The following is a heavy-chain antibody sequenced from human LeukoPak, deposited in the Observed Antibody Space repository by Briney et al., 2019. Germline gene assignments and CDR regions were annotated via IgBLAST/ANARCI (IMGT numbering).Heavy chain of an antibody. CDR3: ARDVVVVPAAIHYGMDV. J-gene: IGHJ6*02. CDR2: INHSGRT. V-gene: IGHV4-34*01. D-gene: IGHD2-2*01. Sequence: SETLSLTCIVYGGSSSDYFWGWIRQPPGKGLEWIGEINHSGRTYYNPSLKSRVTISVDTSKNQFSLNLSSVTAADTAVYYCARDVVVVPAAIHYGMDVWGQGTTVTVSS. CDR1: GGSSSDYF.